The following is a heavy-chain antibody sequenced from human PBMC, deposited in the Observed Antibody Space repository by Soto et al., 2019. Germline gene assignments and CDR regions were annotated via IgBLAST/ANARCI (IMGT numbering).Heavy chain of an antibody. CDR3: ATEACDCSGGSRYCRGYYYGMDV. V-gene: IGHV1-24*01. J-gene: IGHJ6*01. D-gene: IGHD2-15*01. Sequence: VFDPEDGETIYAQKFQGRVTMTEDTSTDTAYMELSSLRSEDTAVYYCATEACDCSGGSRYCRGYYYGMDVWGQGTTVTVSS. CDR2: FDPEDGET.